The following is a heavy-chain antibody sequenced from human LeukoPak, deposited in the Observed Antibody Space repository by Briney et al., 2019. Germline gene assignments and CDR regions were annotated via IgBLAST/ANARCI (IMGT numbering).Heavy chain of an antibody. CDR1: GFTFSGSA. CDR2: IRSKVDNYAT. V-gene: IGHV3-73*01. D-gene: IGHD1-26*01. CDR3: TRREGELAELPFDY. J-gene: IGHJ4*02. Sequence: PGGSLRLSCAASGFTFSGSAMHWVRQASGKGLEWIGRIRSKVDNYATQYAASVKGRFTIPRDDTKNTAYLQMNSLKTEDTAVYYCTRREGELAELPFDYWGQGTLVTVSS.